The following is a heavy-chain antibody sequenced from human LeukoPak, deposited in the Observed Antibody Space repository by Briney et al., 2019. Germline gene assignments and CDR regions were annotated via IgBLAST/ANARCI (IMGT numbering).Heavy chain of an antibody. Sequence: GGSLRLSCAVSGFTFSSYAMSWVRQAPGKGLEWVSGITENGDNTYYADSVKGRFTISRDNSKNTLYLQMNSLRVEDTAVYFCAKDGYSYGYWFDYWGQGTLVTVSS. J-gene: IGHJ4*02. CDR3: AKDGYSYGYWFDY. CDR2: ITENGDNT. V-gene: IGHV3-23*01. CDR1: GFTFSSYA. D-gene: IGHD5-18*01.